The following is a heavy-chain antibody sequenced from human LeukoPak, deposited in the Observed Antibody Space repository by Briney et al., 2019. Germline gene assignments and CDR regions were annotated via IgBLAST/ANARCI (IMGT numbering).Heavy chain of an antibody. CDR2: IYTSGST. Sequence: SETLSLTCTVSGASISSGSYYWSWIRQPAGKGLEWIGRIYTSGSTNYNPSLKSRVTISVDTSKNQFSLKLSSVTAADTAVYYCARREAAAGKGLRAFDIWGQGTMVTVSS. CDR3: ARREAAAGKGLRAFDI. CDR1: GASISSGSYY. D-gene: IGHD6-13*01. J-gene: IGHJ3*02. V-gene: IGHV4-61*02.